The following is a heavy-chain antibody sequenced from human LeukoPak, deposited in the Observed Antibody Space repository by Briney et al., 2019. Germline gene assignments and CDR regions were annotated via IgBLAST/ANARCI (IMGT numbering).Heavy chain of an antibody. CDR2: IYPGDSDA. Sequence: GESLKISCKGSGYSFTSYWIGWVRQMPGKGLEWMGIIYPGDSDARYSPSFQGQVTISADKSISTAYLQWSSLKASDTAMYYCATHLLIVGATPAFDIWGQGTMVTVSS. CDR1: GYSFTSYW. J-gene: IGHJ3*02. V-gene: IGHV5-51*01. CDR3: ATHLLIVGATPAFDI. D-gene: IGHD1-26*01.